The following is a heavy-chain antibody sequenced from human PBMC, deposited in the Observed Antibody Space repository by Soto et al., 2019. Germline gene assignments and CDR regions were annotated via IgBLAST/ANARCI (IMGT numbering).Heavy chain of an antibody. CDR2: IYYSGST. D-gene: IGHD6-6*01. V-gene: IGHV4-61*01. CDR1: GGSVSSGSYY. Sequence: QVQLQESGPGLVKPSETLSLTCTVSGGSVSSGSYYWSWIRQPPGKGLEWIGYIYYSGSTNYNPSLKSRVTISVDTSKNQFSLKLSSVTAADTAVYYCARVVAALDAFDIWGQGTTVTVSS. CDR3: ARVVAALDAFDI. J-gene: IGHJ3*02.